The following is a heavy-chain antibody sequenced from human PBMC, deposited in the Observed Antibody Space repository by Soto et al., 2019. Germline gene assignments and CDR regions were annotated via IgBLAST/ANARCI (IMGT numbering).Heavy chain of an antibody. D-gene: IGHD3-10*01. J-gene: IGHJ4*02. Sequence: SSETLSLTCSVSGGSISTSSYFWGWIRQPPGKGLEWVGAVHYSGSANYRSSLQSRVTISVDTSQNQFSLRLRSVTAADTAVNYRARHRWGSGSYSGLLDFWGQGTLVTVSS. V-gene: IGHV4-39*01. CDR1: GGSISTSSYF. CDR3: ARHRWGSGSYSGLLDF. CDR2: VHYSGSA.